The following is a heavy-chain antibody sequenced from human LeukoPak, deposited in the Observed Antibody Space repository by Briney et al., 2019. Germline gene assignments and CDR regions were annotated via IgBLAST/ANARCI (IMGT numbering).Heavy chain of an antibody. D-gene: IGHD2-21*02. J-gene: IGHJ6*03. CDR3: ARDVTDDYYDYYMDV. Sequence: MPSETLSLTCTVSGGSISSYYWSWVRQPPGMGLEWIGYIYYSGSTNYNPSLKSRVTISVDTSRNQFSLKLRSVTAADTAVYYCARDVTDDYYDYYMDVWGKGTTVTVSS. CDR2: IYYSGST. V-gene: IGHV4-59*01. CDR1: GGSISSYY.